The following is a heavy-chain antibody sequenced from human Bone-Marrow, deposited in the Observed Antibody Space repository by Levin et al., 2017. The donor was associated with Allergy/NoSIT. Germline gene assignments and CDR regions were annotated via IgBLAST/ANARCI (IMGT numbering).Heavy chain of an antibody. J-gene: IGHJ4*02. CDR1: GFTFSSYA. D-gene: IGHD6-13*01. Sequence: GGSLRLSCEASGFTFSSYALNWVRQAPGKGLEWVSSISASGHTTYYADSVKGRFTISRDNSKDTVYLQMNSLRGDDTAVYYCAKDHLSAAAGTVGDYWGQGTLVTVSS. V-gene: IGHV3-23*01. CDR3: AKDHLSAAAGTVGDY. CDR2: ISASGHTT.